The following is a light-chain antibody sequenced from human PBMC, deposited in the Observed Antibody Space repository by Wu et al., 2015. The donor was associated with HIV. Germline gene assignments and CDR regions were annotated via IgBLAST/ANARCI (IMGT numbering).Light chain of an antibody. CDR3: QQHSGWPHA. CDR1: QSISSY. J-gene: IGKJ4*01. V-gene: IGKV3-11*01. CDR2: DAS. Sequence: EIVLTQSPATLSLSPGETATLSCRASQSISSYLAWYQQKPGQAPRLLIYDASNRATGIPARFSGRGSGTDFTLTISSLEPEDFAVYYCQQHSGWPHAFGGGTKVEIK.